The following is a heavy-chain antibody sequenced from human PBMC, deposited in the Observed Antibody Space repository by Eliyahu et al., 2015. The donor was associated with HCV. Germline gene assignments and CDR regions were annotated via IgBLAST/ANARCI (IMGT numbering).Heavy chain of an antibody. Sequence: EVQLLESGGGLVQPGGSLRLSCAASGFTLSSFPMSWVRQAPGKGLEWVSVISGSVGSAYYADSVKGRFTVSRDTSKNTLYLQMNSLRGEDTAVYYCAGGSGDFDLWGQGTMVTVSS. D-gene: IGHD4-17*01. CDR3: AGGSGDFDL. J-gene: IGHJ3*01. V-gene: IGHV3-23*01. CDR2: ISGSVGSA. CDR1: GFTLSSFP.